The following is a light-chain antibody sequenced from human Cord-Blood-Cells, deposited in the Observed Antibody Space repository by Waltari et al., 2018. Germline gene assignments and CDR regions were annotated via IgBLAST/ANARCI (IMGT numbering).Light chain of an antibody. CDR1: QSISSY. CDR2: AAS. Sequence: DIQISQSPSSLLASIGDRVTITCRASQSISSYLYWYQQKPGKAPKLLIYAASSLQSGVPSRFSGSGSGTDFTLTISSLQPEDVATYYCQQSYSTPITFGQGTRLEIK. V-gene: IGKV1-39*01. CDR3: QQSYSTPIT. J-gene: IGKJ5*01.